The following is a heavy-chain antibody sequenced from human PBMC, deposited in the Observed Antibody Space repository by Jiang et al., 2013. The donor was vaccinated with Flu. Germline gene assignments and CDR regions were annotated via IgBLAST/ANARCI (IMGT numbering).Heavy chain of an antibody. V-gene: IGHV1-18*01. J-gene: IGHJ5*02. Sequence: SGAEVKKPGASVKVSCKASGYRFTSYGLTWVRQAPGQGLEWMGWISAYNGNANYAQKFQGRLTMNTDTSTSTAYMELRSLRSDDTAMYYCARVQTIILRGVRERWFDPWGQGTLVTVSS. CDR2: ISAYNGNA. D-gene: IGHD3-10*01. CDR1: GYRFTSYG. CDR3: ARVQTIILRGVRERWFDP.